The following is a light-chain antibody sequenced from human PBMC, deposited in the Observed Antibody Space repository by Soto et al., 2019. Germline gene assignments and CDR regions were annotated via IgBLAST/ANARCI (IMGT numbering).Light chain of an antibody. J-gene: IGKJ1*01. Sequence: DLQMTQSPSSLSASVGDRVTITCRASQSISTYLNWYQHKPGKAPKLLIYSASSLQSGVPSRFSGSGSGTDFTLTVSGLQPEDLATYFCQQSYNSPWTFGQGTRVEIK. CDR2: SAS. CDR3: QQSYNSPWT. CDR1: QSISTY. V-gene: IGKV1-39*01.